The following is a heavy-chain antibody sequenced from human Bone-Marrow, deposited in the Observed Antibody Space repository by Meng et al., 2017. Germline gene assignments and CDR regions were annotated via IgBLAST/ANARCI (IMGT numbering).Heavy chain of an antibody. CDR3: ARALGRGGSGSYCNVY. D-gene: IGHD3-10*01. CDR2: INPNSGGT. J-gene: IGHJ4*02. CDR1: GYTFTGYY. V-gene: IGHV1-2*02. Sequence: ASVKVSCKASGYTFTGYYMHWVRQAPGQGLEWMGWINPNSGGTNYAQKFQGRVTMTRDTSISTAYMELSRLRSDDTAEYYCARALGRGGSGSYCNVYWGQETLVTVTS.